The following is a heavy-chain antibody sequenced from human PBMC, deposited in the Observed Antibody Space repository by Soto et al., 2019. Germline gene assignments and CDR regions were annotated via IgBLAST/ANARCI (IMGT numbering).Heavy chain of an antibody. J-gene: IGHJ6*01. CDR2: IYYRGST. Sequence: TPGEGLESIGSIYYRGSTYYNPSLQSRVTISVDTSKNPFSLKLSSVTAADTAVYYCARGSPIMITFGGVIVNYYYYGMDVWGQGTTVTVSS. V-gene: IGHV4-28*03. CDR3: ARGSPIMITFGGVIVNYYYYGMDV. D-gene: IGHD3-16*02.